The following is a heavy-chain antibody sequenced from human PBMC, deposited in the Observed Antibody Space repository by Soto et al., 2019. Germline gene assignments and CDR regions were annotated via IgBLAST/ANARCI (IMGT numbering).Heavy chain of an antibody. CDR3: ARASAAGTIGD. D-gene: IGHD6-13*01. V-gene: IGHV4-31*03. J-gene: IGHJ4*02. CDR2: VYNSGST. CDR1: GGSISSGGYY. Sequence: QVQLQESGPGLVKPSQTLSLTCTVSGGSISSGGYYWSWIRQHPGMGLEWIGYVYNSGSTYYNPSLKSRVSILGDTSKNQISLELNSVTAADTAVYYCARASAAGTIGDWGQGTLVTVSS.